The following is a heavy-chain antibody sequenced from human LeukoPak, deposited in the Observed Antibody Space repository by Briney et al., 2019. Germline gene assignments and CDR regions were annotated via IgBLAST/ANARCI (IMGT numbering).Heavy chain of an antibody. Sequence: PGGSLKLSCAASGFSFTNYEMNRVRQAPGKGLEWVSHITSSGSTIYYADSVKGRFTISRDNAKNSLYLQMNSLRAEDTAVYYCATKHDYWGRGTLVTVSS. CDR3: ATKHDY. CDR2: ITSSGSTI. J-gene: IGHJ4*02. CDR1: GFSFTNYE. V-gene: IGHV3-48*03.